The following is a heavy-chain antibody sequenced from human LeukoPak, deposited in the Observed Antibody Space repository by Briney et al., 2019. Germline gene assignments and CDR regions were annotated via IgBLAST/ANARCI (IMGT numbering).Heavy chain of an antibody. Sequence: SETLSLTCTVSGGSISSQYWSWIRQPRGKGLEGMGYIYYSGSTNYNPPLKSRVTISVDTSKNQFSLKLSSVTAADTAVYYCARVRTAWFGEYLGFDYWGQGTLVTVSS. CDR2: IYYSGST. V-gene: IGHV4-59*11. D-gene: IGHD3-10*01. CDR1: GGSISSQY. CDR3: ARVRTAWFGEYLGFDY. J-gene: IGHJ4*02.